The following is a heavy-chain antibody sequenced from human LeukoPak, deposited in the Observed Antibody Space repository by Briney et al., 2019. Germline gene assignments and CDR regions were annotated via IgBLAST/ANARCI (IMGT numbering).Heavy chain of an antibody. CDR1: GFTFSNYG. D-gene: IGHD3-22*01. V-gene: IGHV3-33*08. CDR3: ARVVYEGSGYYIDY. J-gene: IGHJ4*02. Sequence: GGSLRLSCAASGFTFSNYGMHWVRQAPGKGLEWVAVIWYDGSKTYYADSVKGRFTISRDNSKNTLYLQMNSLRAEDTAVYYCARVVYEGSGYYIDYWGQGTLVTVSS. CDR2: IWYDGSKT.